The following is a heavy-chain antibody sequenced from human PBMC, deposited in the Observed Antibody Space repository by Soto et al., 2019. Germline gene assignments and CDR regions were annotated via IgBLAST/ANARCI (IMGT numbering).Heavy chain of an antibody. J-gene: IGHJ4*02. CDR2: IYYSGST. V-gene: IGHV4-59*01. D-gene: IGHD6-13*01. CDR3: ARTTYLRYSSSWYGFDY. CDR1: GGSISTYY. Sequence: PSETLSLTCTVSGGSISTYYWSWIRQPPGKGLEWIGFIYYSGSTSYNTSLKGRVTISLDTSKTQFSLKLSSVTVADTAMYYCARTTYLRYSSSWYGFDYWGQGTLVTVSS.